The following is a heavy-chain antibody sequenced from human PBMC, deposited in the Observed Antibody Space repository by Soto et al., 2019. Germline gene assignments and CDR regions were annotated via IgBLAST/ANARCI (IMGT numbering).Heavy chain of an antibody. CDR2: IDPSDSYT. CDR1: GYSFTSYW. CDR3: AQTIDNFDY. J-gene: IGHJ4*02. V-gene: IGHV5-10-1*01. Sequence: PGESLKISCKGSGYSFTSYWISWVRQVPGKGLEWMGRIDPSDSYTKYSPSFQGHVTISADKSISTAYLQWSSLKASDTAMYYCAQTIDNFDYWGQGTLVTVSS. D-gene: IGHD1-1*01.